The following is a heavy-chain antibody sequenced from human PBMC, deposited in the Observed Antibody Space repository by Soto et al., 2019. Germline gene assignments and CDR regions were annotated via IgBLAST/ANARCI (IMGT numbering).Heavy chain of an antibody. D-gene: IGHD6-6*01. CDR2: IWYDGSNK. J-gene: IGHJ4*02. Sequence: SLRLSCASSGFTFSSYGMHWVRQTPGKGLEWVAVIWYDGSNKYYADSVKGRFTISRDNSKNTLYLQMKSLRAEDTAVDYCARDAEPIAARRYFDYWGQGNMVTV. V-gene: IGHV3-33*01. CDR3: ARDAEPIAARRYFDY. CDR1: GFTFSSYG.